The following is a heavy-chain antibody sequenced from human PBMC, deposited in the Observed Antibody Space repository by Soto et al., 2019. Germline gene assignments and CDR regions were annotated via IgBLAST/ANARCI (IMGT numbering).Heavy chain of an antibody. CDR1: GGSISVSY. Sequence: PSETLCLTCSVSGGSISVSYWRWIRHSPGKGLEWLGYVYYTGSTNYSPSLRSRVSISVDTSKNEFSLRLSSVTAADTAVYFCARSVAVPGAHIDYWGQGTQVTVSS. CDR3: ARSVAVPGAHIDY. D-gene: IGHD6-19*01. V-gene: IGHV4-59*01. J-gene: IGHJ4*02. CDR2: VYYTGST.